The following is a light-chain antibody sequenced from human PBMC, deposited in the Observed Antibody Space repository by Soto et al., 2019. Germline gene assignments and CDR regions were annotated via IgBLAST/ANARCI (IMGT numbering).Light chain of an antibody. Sequence: EIELTQSPGTLSLSPGERASLSCRASQSVSSRYLALYQHKPGHAPRLLIYGASSRATGIPDRFSGSGSWTDFTLTINRLEPEDFAVYYCQQYGSSRTFGQGTKVDIK. CDR3: QQYGSSRT. CDR1: QSVSSRY. CDR2: GAS. J-gene: IGKJ1*01. V-gene: IGKV3-20*01.